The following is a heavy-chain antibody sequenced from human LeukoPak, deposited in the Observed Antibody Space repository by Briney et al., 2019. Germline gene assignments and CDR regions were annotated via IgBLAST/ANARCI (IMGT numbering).Heavy chain of an antibody. J-gene: IGHJ4*02. Sequence: PSETLSLTCTVSGGSINSASYYWGWIRQSPWKGLEWIGTFYYTGSTYYNPSLKSRVTISEGTSKNQFSLKLSSVTAADTAVYYCARAGDSPSIAAADYWGQGTLVTVSS. CDR3: ARAGDSPSIAAADY. V-gene: IGHV4-39*07. CDR1: GGSINSASYY. CDR2: FYYTGST. D-gene: IGHD6-13*01.